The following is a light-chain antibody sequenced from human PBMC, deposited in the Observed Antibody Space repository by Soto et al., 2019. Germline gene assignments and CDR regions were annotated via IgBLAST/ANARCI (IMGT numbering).Light chain of an antibody. J-gene: IGKJ5*01. Sequence: IQMTQSPSIVSASVGDRVTITCRASQSISSWLAWYQQKPGKAPKILIYKASSLESGVPSRFSGSGSGTEFTLTISSLQPEDFATYYCQQYNTYSTFGQGTRLAIK. V-gene: IGKV1-5*03. CDR1: QSISSW. CDR2: KAS. CDR3: QQYNTYST.